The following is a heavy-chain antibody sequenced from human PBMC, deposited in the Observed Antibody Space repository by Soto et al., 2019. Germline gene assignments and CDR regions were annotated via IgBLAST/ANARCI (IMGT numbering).Heavy chain of an antibody. D-gene: IGHD5-18*01. J-gene: IGHJ5*02. CDR2: IYYSGST. V-gene: IGHV4-61*01. CDR3: ASSFGGYRYGSTIDP. CDR1: GGSVSSGSYY. Sequence: QVQLQESGPGLVKPSETLSLTCTVSGGSVSSGSYYWSWIRQPPGKGLEWIGYIYYSGSTNYNPSLKSRVTISVDTSKHQFSLKLSSVTAADTAVYYCASSFGGYRYGSTIDPWGQGTLVTVSS.